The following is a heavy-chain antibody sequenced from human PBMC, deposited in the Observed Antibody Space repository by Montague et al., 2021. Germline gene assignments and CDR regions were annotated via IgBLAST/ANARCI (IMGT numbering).Heavy chain of an antibody. CDR3: ASDRWPFDY. CDR1: GGSLSEYY. CDR2: VRHIGST. Sequence: ETLSLTCGVDGGSLSEYYRTWIRQSPEKGLEWIGEVRHIGSTNYNPSLKSRVTMSVDKSKNQFSLKLRSVTAADTAVYYWASDRWPFDYWGQGTVVTVSS. V-gene: IGHV4-34*01. D-gene: IGHD4-23*01. J-gene: IGHJ4*01.